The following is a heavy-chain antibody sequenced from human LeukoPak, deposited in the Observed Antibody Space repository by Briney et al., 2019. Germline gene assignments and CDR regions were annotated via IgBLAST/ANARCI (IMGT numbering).Heavy chain of an antibody. CDR3: ARHGQQHLSPFDY. CDR2: IYYTGRT. Sequence: PSETLSLTCIVSGGSISTTIYYWGWIRQPPGKGLEWIGTIYYTGRTYYNPSLKSRVTLSVDTSRNQFSLKLSSVTAADTAVHYCARHGQQHLSPFDYWGQGSLVTVSS. CDR1: GGSISTTIYY. D-gene: IGHD6-13*01. J-gene: IGHJ4*02. V-gene: IGHV4-39*01.